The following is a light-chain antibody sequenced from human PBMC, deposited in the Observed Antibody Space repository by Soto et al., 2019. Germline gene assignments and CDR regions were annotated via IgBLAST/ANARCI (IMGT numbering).Light chain of an antibody. J-gene: IGKJ2*01. V-gene: IGKV3-20*01. CDR2: GAS. CDR3: HQYLDSPNT. Sequence: EIVLTQSPDTLSLSPGERATFSCXATQSITNKYVAWYQQKAGQAPRLLIYGASTRATGIPDRFRGSGSGTDFTLSITRLEPEDFAVYYCHQYLDSPNTFGQGTNLEIK. CDR1: QSITNKY.